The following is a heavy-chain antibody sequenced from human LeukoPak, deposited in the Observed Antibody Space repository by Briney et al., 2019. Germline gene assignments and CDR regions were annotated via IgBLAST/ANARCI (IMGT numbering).Heavy chain of an antibody. D-gene: IGHD3-3*01. CDR3: ARGVRDDFWSGYFFSYYMDV. Sequence: PGWAVRLSCAASGCTFSRYSMNGVRQAPGKGGEWVSSISSSSSYIYYADSVKGRFTISRYNAKNALYLQMNSRRAEDTAVYYCARGVRDDFWSGYFFSYYMDVWGKGTTVTVSS. J-gene: IGHJ6*03. CDR1: GCTFSRYS. CDR2: ISSSSSYI. V-gene: IGHV3-21*01.